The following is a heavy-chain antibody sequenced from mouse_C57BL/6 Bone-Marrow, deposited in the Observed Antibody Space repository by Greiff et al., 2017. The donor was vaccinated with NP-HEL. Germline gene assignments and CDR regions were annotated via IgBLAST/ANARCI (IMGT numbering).Heavy chain of an antibody. CDR1: GYTFTDYY. Sequence: VQLKQSGPELVKPGASVKISCKASGYTFTDYYMNWVKQSHGKSLEWIGDINPNNGGTSYNQKFKGKATLTVDKSSSTAYMELRSLTSEDSAVYYCARELLYYFDYWGQGTTLTVSS. CDR2: INPNNGGT. D-gene: IGHD1-1*01. J-gene: IGHJ2*01. V-gene: IGHV1-26*01. CDR3: ARELLYYFDY.